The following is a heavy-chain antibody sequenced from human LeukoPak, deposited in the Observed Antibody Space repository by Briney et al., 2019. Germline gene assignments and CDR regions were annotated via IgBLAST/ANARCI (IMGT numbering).Heavy chain of an antibody. CDR2: MNPNSGNT. CDR1: GYTFTSYD. CDR3: ARGGLYYDFWSGYSPYYYYYGMDV. D-gene: IGHD3-3*01. V-gene: IGHV1-8*01. Sequence: ASVKVSCKASGYTFTSYDINWVRQATGQGLECMGWMNPNSGNTGYAQKFQGRVTMTRNTSISTAYMELSSLRSEDTAVYYCARGGLYYDFWSGYSPYYYYYGMDVWGQGTTVTVSS. J-gene: IGHJ6*02.